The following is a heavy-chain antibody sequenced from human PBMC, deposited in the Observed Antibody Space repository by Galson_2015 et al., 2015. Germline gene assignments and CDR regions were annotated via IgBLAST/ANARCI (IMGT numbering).Heavy chain of an antibody. CDR3: ARGDTPVDFDY. J-gene: IGHJ4*02. CDR2: IYSGGTT. CDR1: GFNVSGNY. D-gene: IGHD6-19*01. Sequence: SLRLSCAASGFNVSGNYMSWVRQAPGKGLEWVSIIYSGGTTFYAASVKGRFSISRDNSKNTLSLQMNSLRAEDTAVYYCARGDTPVDFDYWGQGTLVTVSS. V-gene: IGHV3-53*01.